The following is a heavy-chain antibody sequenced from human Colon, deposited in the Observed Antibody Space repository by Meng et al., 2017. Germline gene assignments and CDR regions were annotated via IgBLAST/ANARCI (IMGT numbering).Heavy chain of an antibody. D-gene: IGHD1-26*01. Sequence: QLQGSCPRLVRPSDTLSLTCTLSGGSVSSPSYYWSWIRQTPGKGLEWIGYVYYTGSANYNPSLKSRVTISVDTSKNHFSLNLTSVTAADTAVYYCARGRGSYSSIDFWGQGTLVTVSS. CDR3: ARGRGSYSSIDF. CDR2: VYYTGSA. J-gene: IGHJ4*02. V-gene: IGHV4-61*03. CDR1: GGSVSSPSYY.